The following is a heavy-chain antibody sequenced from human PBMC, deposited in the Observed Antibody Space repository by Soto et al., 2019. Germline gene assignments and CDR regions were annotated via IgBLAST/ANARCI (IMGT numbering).Heavy chain of an antibody. V-gene: IGHV4-31*03. CDR2: IYYSGST. CDR3: ARWGIAVAGAY. CDR1: GGSISSGGYY. Sequence: QVQLQESGPGLVKPSQTLSLTCTVSGGSISSGGYYWSWIRQHPGKGLEWIGYIYYSGSTYYNPSLKGRVTLSVDTSKNHVSLKLSSVTAADTAVYYCARWGIAVAGAYWGQGTLVTVSS. D-gene: IGHD6-19*01. J-gene: IGHJ4*02.